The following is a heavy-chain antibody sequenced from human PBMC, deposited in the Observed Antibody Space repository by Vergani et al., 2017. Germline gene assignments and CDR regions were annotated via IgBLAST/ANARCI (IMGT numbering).Heavy chain of an antibody. V-gene: IGHV4-38-2*02. J-gene: IGHJ3*02. CDR3: ARRPTWELGAIDI. Sequence: QVQLQESGPGLVKPSETLSLTCTVSNDSVSNTFYYWGWIRQPPGKGLEWIATIYTSGKTYYNPSLNSRLTMSVYKSKNQFSLKLNSTASADTAVYYCARRPTWELGAIDIWGQGTLVTVSS. CDR1: NDSVSNTFY. CDR2: IYTSGKT. D-gene: IGHD1-26*01.